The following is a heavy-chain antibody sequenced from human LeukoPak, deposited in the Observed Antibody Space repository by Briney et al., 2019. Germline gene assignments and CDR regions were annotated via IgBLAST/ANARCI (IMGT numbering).Heavy chain of an antibody. J-gene: IGHJ1*01. D-gene: IGHD3-16*01. CDR3: ARVRGDFETD. CDR2: RYYSGST. Sequence: PSETLSLTCSVSRGSFCRYYWTWIRQPPGKGLEWIGYRYYSGSTTYNPSLKSRVTISVDTSKSQFSLKLISVTAADTAIYYCARVRGDFETDWGQGTLVTVSS. CDR1: RGSFCRYY. V-gene: IGHV4-59*01.